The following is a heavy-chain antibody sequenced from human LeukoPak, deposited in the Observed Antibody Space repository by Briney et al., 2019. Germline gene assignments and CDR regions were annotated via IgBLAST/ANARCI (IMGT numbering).Heavy chain of an antibody. CDR3: ARYSYGSGWGYYFDY. D-gene: IGHD5-18*01. J-gene: IGHJ4*02. V-gene: IGHV3-11*04. CDR1: GFTVSSNY. CDR2: ISSSGSTI. Sequence: GGSLRLSCAASGFTVSSNYMSWVRQAPGKGLEWVSYISSSGSTIYYADSVKGRFTISRDNAKNSLYLQMNSLRAEDTAVYYCARYSYGSGWGYYFDYWGQGTLVTVSS.